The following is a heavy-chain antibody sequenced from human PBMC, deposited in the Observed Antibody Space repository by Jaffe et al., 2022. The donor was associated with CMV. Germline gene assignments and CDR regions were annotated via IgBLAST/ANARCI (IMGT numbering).Heavy chain of an antibody. CDR3: ARPRGGVTPGAEYFQH. CDR2: IYYSGST. V-gene: IGHV4-39*01. J-gene: IGHJ1*01. CDR1: GGSISSSSYY. Sequence: QLQLQESGPGLVKPSETLSLTCTVSGGSISSSSYYWGWIRQPPGKGLEWIGSIYYSGSTYYNPSLKSRVTISVDTSKNQFSLKLSSVTAADTAVYYCARPRGGVTPGAEYFQHWGQGTLVTVSS. D-gene: IGHD3-16*01.